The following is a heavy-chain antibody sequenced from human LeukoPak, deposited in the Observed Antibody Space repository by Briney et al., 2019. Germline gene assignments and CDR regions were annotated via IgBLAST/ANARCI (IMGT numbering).Heavy chain of an antibody. CDR3: ARDRDYSSGRTEGLDY. D-gene: IGHD6-19*01. CDR1: GFTFSSYS. Sequence: GGSLRLSCAASGFTFSSYSMNWVRQAPGKGLEWVSYISSSSRTIYYADSVKGRFTISRDNAKNSLFLQMNSLRAEDTAVYYCARDRDYSSGRTEGLDYWGQGILVTVSS. J-gene: IGHJ4*02. CDR2: ISSSSRTI. V-gene: IGHV3-48*01.